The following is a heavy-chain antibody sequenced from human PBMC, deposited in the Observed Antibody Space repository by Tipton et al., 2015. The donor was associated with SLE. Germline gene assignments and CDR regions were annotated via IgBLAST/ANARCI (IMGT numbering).Heavy chain of an antibody. J-gene: IGHJ4*02. CDR3: ARDRRYFDWLLTPLDY. CDR1: GFTLSSFW. D-gene: IGHD3-9*01. CDR2: INQDGSEK. Sequence: SLRLSCVGSGFTLSSFWMSWVRQAPGKGLEWVANINQDGSEKFYLDSVKGRFTISRDNSENSLYLQMNSLRVEDTAVYYCARDRRYFDWLLTPLDYWGQGTLVTVSS. V-gene: IGHV3-7*01.